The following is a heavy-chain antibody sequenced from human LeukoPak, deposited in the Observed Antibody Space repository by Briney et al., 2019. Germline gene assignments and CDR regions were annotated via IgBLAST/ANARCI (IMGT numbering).Heavy chain of an antibody. Sequence: PGRSLRLSCAASGFTFSSYAMHWVRQTPGKGLEWVAVISYDGSNKYYADSVKGRFTISRDNSKNTLYLQMNSLRAEDTAVYYCARGSCGSGYCSMDFWGQGTMVTVS. V-gene: IGHV3-30-3*01. CDR2: ISYDGSNK. D-gene: IGHD3-22*01. CDR3: ARGSCGSGYCSMDF. CDR1: GFTFSSYA. J-gene: IGHJ3*01.